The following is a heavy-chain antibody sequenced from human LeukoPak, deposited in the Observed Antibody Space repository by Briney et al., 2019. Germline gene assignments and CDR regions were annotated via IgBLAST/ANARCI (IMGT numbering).Heavy chain of an antibody. CDR2: IRYDGNNK. CDR3: AKDRIAVVPAAISD. V-gene: IGHV3-30*02. CDR1: GFTFSSYG. J-gene: IGHJ4*02. D-gene: IGHD2-2*01. Sequence: AGGSLRLSCAASGFTFSSYGMHWVRQAPGEGLEWVAFIRYDGNNKYYADSVKGRFTISRDNSKNMLYLQMNSLRAEDTAVYYCAKDRIAVVPAAISDWGQGTLVTVSS.